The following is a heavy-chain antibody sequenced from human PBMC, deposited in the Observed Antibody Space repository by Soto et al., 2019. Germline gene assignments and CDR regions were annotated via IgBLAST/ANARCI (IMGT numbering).Heavy chain of an antibody. J-gene: IGHJ6*02. CDR2: ISAYNGNT. CDR3: ARMCSCLPYYYGMDV. CDR1: GYTFTSYG. V-gene: IGHV1-18*01. D-gene: IGHD2-15*01. Sequence: QVQLVQSGAEVKKPGASVKVSCKASGYTFTSYGISWVRQAPGQGLEWMGWISAYNGNTNYAQKLQGRVTMTTDTSTSTAYLVMRSLRSDDTAVYYCARMCSCLPYYYGMDVWGQGTTVTVSS.